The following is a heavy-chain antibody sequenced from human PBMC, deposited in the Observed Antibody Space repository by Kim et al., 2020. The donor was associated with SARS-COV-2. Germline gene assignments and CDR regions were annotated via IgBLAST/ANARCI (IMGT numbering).Heavy chain of an antibody. D-gene: IGHD1-26*01. Sequence: GGSLRRSCEVSGITFSSYAINWVRQVPGKGLEWVSVISGSGVSTYFADSVKGRFTVSRDNSKSTLHLQMNSLRVADTAVYYCAKSTTYSGSYPTDFDSWG. V-gene: IGHV3-23*01. CDR3: AKSTTYSGSYPTDFDS. CDR2: ISGSGVST. J-gene: IGHJ4*01. CDR1: GITFSSYA.